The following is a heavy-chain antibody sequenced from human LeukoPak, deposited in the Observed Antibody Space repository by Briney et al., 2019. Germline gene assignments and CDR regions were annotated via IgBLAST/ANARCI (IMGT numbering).Heavy chain of an antibody. J-gene: IGHJ6*03. CDR1: GYTFTSYD. V-gene: IGHV1-8*03. Sequence: ASVEVSCKASGYTFTSYDINWVRQATGQGLEWMGWMNPNSGNTGYAQKFQGRVTITRNTSISTAYLELSSLRSEDTAVYYCARSPFPYYMDVWGKGTTVTISS. CDR3: ARSPFPYYMDV. CDR2: MNPNSGNT. D-gene: IGHD2-21*01.